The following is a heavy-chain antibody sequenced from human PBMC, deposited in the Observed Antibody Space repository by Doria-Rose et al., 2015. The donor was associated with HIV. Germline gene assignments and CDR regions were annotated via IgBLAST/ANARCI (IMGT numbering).Heavy chain of an antibody. D-gene: IGHD1-1*01. Sequence: QVQLQQWDAGLVKPSETLSLTCAVFGGSFSGYYWSWIRQPPGKGLEWIGEINHSGSTNYKTSRMSRVTISLDTSKNLFSMKLSSVTAADTAVYYCARGLLRGGWNDVDYYYGMDVWGQGTTVTVSS. V-gene: IGHV4-34*01. J-gene: IGHJ6*02. CDR2: INHSGST. CDR1: GGSFSGYY. CDR3: ARGLLRGGWNDVDYYYGMDV.